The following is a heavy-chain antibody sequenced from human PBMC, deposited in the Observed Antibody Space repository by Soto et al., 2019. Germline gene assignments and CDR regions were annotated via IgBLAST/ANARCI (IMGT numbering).Heavy chain of an antibody. CDR3: ARFAPIAVAGGYDAFDI. V-gene: IGHV1-3*01. D-gene: IGHD6-19*01. Sequence: GASVKVSCKASGYTFTSYAMHWVRQAPGQRLEWMGWINDGNGNTKYSQKFQGRVTITRDTSASTAYMELSSLRSEDTAVYYCARFAPIAVAGGYDAFDIWGQGTMVTVSS. CDR1: GYTFTSYA. CDR2: INDGNGNT. J-gene: IGHJ3*02.